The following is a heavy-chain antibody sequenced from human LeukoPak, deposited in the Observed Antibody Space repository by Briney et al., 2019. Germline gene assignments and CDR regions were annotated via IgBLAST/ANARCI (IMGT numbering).Heavy chain of an antibody. Sequence: GGSLRLSCAASGFTFSSYAMIWVRQAPGKGLEWVSSISQTRGWTYYADSVKGRFTISRDNSKNTLYLQMNSLRAEDTAVYYCAKDLSRGPTVVMWSFDIWGQGTMVTVSS. CDR3: AKDLSRGPTVVMWSFDI. J-gene: IGHJ3*02. CDR1: GFTFSSYA. D-gene: IGHD2-21*01. V-gene: IGHV3-23*01. CDR2: ISQTRGWT.